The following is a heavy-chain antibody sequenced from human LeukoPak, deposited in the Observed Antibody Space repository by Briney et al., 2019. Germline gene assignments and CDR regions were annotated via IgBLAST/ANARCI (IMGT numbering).Heavy chain of an antibody. Sequence: SETLSLTCTVSGGSISSGGYYWSWIRQHPGKGLEWIGDIYYSGSTNYNPSLKSRVTISVDTSKNQFSLKLSSVTAADTAVYYCARHSGYSSCWYFQHWGQGTLVTVSS. CDR3: ARHSGYSSCWYFQH. CDR1: GGSISSGGYY. V-gene: IGHV4-61*08. CDR2: IYYSGST. J-gene: IGHJ1*01. D-gene: IGHD6-13*01.